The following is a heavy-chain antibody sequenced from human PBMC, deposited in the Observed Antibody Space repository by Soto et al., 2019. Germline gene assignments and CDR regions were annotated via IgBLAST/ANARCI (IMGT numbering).Heavy chain of an antibody. J-gene: IGHJ4*02. V-gene: IGHV3-9*01. CDR3: AKNKHIAVAGPLDY. CDR2: ISWKSDSM. Sequence: GGSLRLSCAASGFTFDDYAMHWVRQAPAKGLEWVAGISWKSDSMGYADSVQGRFTISRDNAKNSLYLQMNSLRAEDTAVYYCAKNKHIAVAGPLDYWGQGTLVTVSS. CDR1: GFTFDDYA. D-gene: IGHD6-19*01.